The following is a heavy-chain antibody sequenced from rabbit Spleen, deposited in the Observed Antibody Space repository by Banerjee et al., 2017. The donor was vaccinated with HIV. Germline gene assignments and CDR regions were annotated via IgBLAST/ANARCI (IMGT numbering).Heavy chain of an antibody. Sequence: LQESGGGLVQPEGSLTLTCTASGFSFSSYWMCWVRQAPGKGLEWIGCIDSGDVGTYYASWAKGRITISKTSSTMDLQMTSLTAADTATYFCARDLVAVIGWNFRLWGQGTLVTVS. CDR2: IDSGDVGT. CDR3: ARDLVAVIGWNFRL. D-gene: IGHD1-1*01. CDR1: GFSFSSYW. V-gene: IGHV1S45*01. J-gene: IGHJ4*01.